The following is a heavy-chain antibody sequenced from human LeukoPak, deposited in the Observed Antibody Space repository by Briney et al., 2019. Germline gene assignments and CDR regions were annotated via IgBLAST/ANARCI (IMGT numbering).Heavy chain of an antibody. J-gene: IGHJ6*03. CDR2: IYYSGST. CDR3: ARHPHLYSGSYCGYYYYMDV. D-gene: IGHD1-26*01. CDR1: GGSISSSSYY. V-gene: IGHV4-39*01. Sequence: PSETLSLTCTVSGGSISSSSYYWGWIRQPPGKGLEWIGSIYYSGSTYYNPSLKSRVTISVDTSKNQFSLKLSSVTAADTAVYYCARHPHLYSGSYCGYYYYMDVWGKGTTVTVSS.